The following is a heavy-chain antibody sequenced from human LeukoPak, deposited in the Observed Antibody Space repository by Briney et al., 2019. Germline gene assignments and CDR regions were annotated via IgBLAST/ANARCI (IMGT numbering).Heavy chain of an antibody. CDR3: ARIRGFGADYYYYYMDV. V-gene: IGHV4-39*07. CDR2: IYYSGST. Sequence: SETLSLTCTVSGGSISSSSYYWGWIRQPPGKGLEWIGSIYYSGSTYYNPSLKSRVTISVDTSKNQFSPKLSSVTAADTAVYYCARIRGFGADYYYYYMDVWGKGTTVTVSS. D-gene: IGHD3-10*01. CDR1: GGSISSSSYY. J-gene: IGHJ6*03.